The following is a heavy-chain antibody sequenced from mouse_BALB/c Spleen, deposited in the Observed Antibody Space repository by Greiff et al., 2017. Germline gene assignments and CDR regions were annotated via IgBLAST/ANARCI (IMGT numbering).Heavy chain of an antibody. Sequence: EVKLQESGPELVKPGASVKMSCKASGYTFTSYVMHWVKQKPGQGLEWIGYINPYNDGTKYNEKFKGKATLTSDKSSSTAYMELSSLTSEDSAVYYCARYPYYGSSYWFAYWGQGTLVTVSA. D-gene: IGHD1-1*01. J-gene: IGHJ3*01. CDR2: INPYNDGT. V-gene: IGHV1-14*01. CDR3: ARYPYYGSSYWFAY. CDR1: GYTFTSYV.